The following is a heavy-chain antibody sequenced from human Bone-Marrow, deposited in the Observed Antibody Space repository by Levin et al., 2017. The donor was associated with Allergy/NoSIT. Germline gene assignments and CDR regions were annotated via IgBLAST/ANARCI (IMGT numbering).Heavy chain of an antibody. CDR1: GFTISSNY. V-gene: IGHV3-53*01. CDR3: ATSLHYDILTGSPQDDFEL. Sequence: GGSLRLSCAASGFTISSNYVNWVRQAPGKGLEWVSLISSEDNTYYADSVRGRFTISRDHSRDTLYLQMNILRAEDTAVYYCATSLHYDILTGSPQDDFELWGQGTMVTVSS. CDR2: ISSEDNT. J-gene: IGHJ3*01. D-gene: IGHD3-9*01.